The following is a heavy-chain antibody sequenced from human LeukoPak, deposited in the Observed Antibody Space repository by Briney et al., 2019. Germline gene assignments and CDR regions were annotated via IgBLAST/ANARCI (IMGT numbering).Heavy chain of an antibody. CDR2: CGTSGDT. CDR1: GFTFSSYA. Sequence: GGSLRLSCAASGFTFSSYAMNWVRQAPGKGLEWVSACGTSGDTYHADSVRGRFTISRDNAKNTVYLQMSSLRAEDTAVYYCAQKTPGTHPFDYWGQGTLVTVSS. V-gene: IGHV3-23*01. CDR3: AQKTPGTHPFDY. D-gene: IGHD6-13*01. J-gene: IGHJ4*02.